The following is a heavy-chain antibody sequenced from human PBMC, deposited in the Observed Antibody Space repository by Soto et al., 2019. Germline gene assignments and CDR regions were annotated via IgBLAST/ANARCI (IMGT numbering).Heavy chain of an antibody. CDR2: FDPEDGET. D-gene: IGHD2-15*01. CDR3: LAATPDYYYYGMDV. CDR1: GYTLTELS. Sequence: ASEKVSCKVSGYTLTELSMHWVRQAPGKGLEWMGGFDPEDGETIYAQKFQGRVTMTDDTSTDTAYMELSSLRSEDTAVYYCLAATPDYYYYGMDVCGQGTTVTVSS. J-gene: IGHJ6*01. V-gene: IGHV1-24*01.